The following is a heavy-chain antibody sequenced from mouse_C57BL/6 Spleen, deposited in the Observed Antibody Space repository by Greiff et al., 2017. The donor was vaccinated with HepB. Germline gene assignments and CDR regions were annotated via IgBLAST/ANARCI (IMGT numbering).Heavy chain of an antibody. CDR2: ISYDGSN. D-gene: IGHD1-1*01. Sequence: DVKLQESGPGLVKPSQSLSLTCSVTGYSITSGYYWNWIRQFPGNKLEWMGYISYDGSNNYNPSLKNRISITRDTSKNQFFLKLNSVTTEDTATYYCASLLLGPGYCDVGGTGNTDTVSS. V-gene: IGHV3-6*01. CDR3: ASLLLGPGYCDV. J-gene: IGHJ1*03. CDR1: GYSITSGYY.